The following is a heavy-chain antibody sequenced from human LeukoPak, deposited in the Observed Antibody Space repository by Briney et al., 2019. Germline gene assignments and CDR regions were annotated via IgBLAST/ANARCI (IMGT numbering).Heavy chain of an antibody. J-gene: IGHJ6*02. CDR2: MYKGGTT. D-gene: IGHD3-9*01. CDR1: GFPVGSYY. V-gene: IGHV3-53*01. CDR3: ARGSGDILTGYSGMDV. Sequence: GGSLRLSCEASGFPVGSYYLAWVSQAPGKGLEWVSAMYKGGTTYYADSVKGRFTVSRDNSKNSFSLQMNSLSADDTAVYYCARGSGDILTGYSGMDVWGQGTTVTVSS.